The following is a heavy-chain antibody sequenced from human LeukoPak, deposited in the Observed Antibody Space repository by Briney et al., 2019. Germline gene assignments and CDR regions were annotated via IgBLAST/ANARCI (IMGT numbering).Heavy chain of an antibody. Sequence: GGSLRLSCAASGFTFSSDAMHWVRQAPGKGLEWVTIISFDGSNKYYADSVKGRFTISRDNAKNSLYLQMNSLRDEDTAVYYCARVGYAFDIWGQGTMVTVSS. CDR3: ARVGYAFDI. CDR2: ISFDGSNK. CDR1: GFTFSSDA. J-gene: IGHJ3*02. V-gene: IGHV3-30-3*01.